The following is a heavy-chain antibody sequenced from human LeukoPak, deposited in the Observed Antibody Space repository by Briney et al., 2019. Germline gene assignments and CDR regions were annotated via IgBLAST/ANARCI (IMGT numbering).Heavy chain of an antibody. J-gene: IGHJ4*02. CDR2: KWYDGSNK. V-gene: IGHV3-33*03. D-gene: IGHD3-10*01. CDR1: GFTFSSYG. CDR3: AKDGLWFGDLTYFDY. Sequence: GGSLRLSCAASGFTFSSYGMHWVRQAPGKGLEWVAVKWYDGSNKYYADSVKGRFTISRDNSKNTLFLQMNSLRAEDTAVYYCAKDGLWFGDLTYFDYWGQGTLVTVSS.